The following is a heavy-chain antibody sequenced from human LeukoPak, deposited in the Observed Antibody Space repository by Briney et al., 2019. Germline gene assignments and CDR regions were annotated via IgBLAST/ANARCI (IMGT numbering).Heavy chain of an antibody. V-gene: IGHV3-30-3*01. CDR1: GYTFGDYA. J-gene: IGHJ4*02. CDR3: ARVGYYSSGPFSYFDY. Sequence: GGSLRLSCTASGYTFGDYAITWVRQAPGKGLEWVAVISYDGSNEYYADSVKGRFTVSRDSSENTLYLQMNSLRVEDTAVYYCARVGYYSSGPFSYFDYWGQGTLVTVSS. CDR2: ISYDGSNE. D-gene: IGHD3-10*01.